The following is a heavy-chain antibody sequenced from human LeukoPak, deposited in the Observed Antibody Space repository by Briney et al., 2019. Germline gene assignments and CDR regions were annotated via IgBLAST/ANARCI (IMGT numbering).Heavy chain of an antibody. CDR1: GFTFSTYA. J-gene: IGHJ4*02. CDR2: ISGTGGST. CDR3: ARGDYGDYELIDY. Sequence: GGSLRLSCAASGFTFSTYAMTWVRQAPGKGLEWVSLISGTGGSTYYADSVKGRFTISRDNSKNTLYLQMNSLRAEDTAVYYCARGDYGDYELIDYWGQGTLVTVSS. V-gene: IGHV3-23*01. D-gene: IGHD4-17*01.